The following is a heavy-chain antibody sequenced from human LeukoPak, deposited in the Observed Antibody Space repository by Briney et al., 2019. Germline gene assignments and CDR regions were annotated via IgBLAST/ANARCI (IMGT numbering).Heavy chain of an antibody. CDR1: GFTFTNHW. V-gene: IGHV3-7*01. D-gene: IGHD3-10*02. CDR3: AELGITMIGGV. Sequence: GGSLRLSCVATGFTFTNHWMSWVRQTIGKGLECVAKIREDGSETHYVDSVKGRFTISRDNARNSLFLQMNNLRAEDTAVYYCAELGITMIGGVWGKGTTVTISS. CDR2: IREDGSET. J-gene: IGHJ6*04.